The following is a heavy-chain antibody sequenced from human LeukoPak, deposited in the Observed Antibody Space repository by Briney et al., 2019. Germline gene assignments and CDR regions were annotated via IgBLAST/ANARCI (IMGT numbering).Heavy chain of an antibody. CDR3: ARASFIAARPGRGMDV. V-gene: IGHV4-30-4*01. J-gene: IGHJ6*02. Sequence: SETLSLTCTVSGGSISSYYWSWIRQPPGKGLEWIGYIYYSGSTYYNPSLKSRVTISVDTSKNQFSLKLSSVTAADTVVYYCARASFIAARPGRGMDVWGQGTTVTVSS. CDR2: IYYSGST. CDR1: GGSISSYY. D-gene: IGHD6-6*01.